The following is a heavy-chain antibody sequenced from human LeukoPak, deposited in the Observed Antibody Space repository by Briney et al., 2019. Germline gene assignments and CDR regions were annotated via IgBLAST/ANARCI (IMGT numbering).Heavy chain of an antibody. J-gene: IGHJ3*02. CDR2: ISGSGGNT. D-gene: IGHD4-17*01. V-gene: IGHV3-23*01. CDR1: GLTFSSYA. Sequence: PGGALRLSCAASGLTFSSYAMSWVREAPGKGLEWGSAISGSGGNTYYADSVKGRFTISRDNSKNTLYLQMNSPRAEDTDVYYCAKDPNGDYLGAFDIWGQGTMVAVSS. CDR3: AKDPNGDYLGAFDI.